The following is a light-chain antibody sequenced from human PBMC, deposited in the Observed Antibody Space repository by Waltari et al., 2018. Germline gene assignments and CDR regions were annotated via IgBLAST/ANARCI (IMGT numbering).Light chain of an antibody. V-gene: IGKV3-20*01. Sequence: EIVLTQSPGTLSLSPGERATLSCRASQSVSSSYLAWYQQKPGQAPRLLIYGASSRFTGSPDRFSGSGSGTDFTLTISRLEPEDFAVYYCQQYGSSPWTFGQGTKVEIK. CDR2: GAS. CDR3: QQYGSSPWT. CDR1: QSVSSSY. J-gene: IGKJ1*01.